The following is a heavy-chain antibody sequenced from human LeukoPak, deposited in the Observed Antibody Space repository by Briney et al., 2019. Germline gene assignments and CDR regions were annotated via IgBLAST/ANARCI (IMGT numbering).Heavy chain of an antibody. J-gene: IGHJ4*02. Sequence: GGSLRLSCSASGFTFSNHGMHWVRQAPGKGLEWVAFIKHDESKIHYADSVKGRFTVSRDTAKNTLYLQMNSLGVEDTAVYFCAKESASFHTSGASFDYWGQGTLVTVSS. V-gene: IGHV3-30*02. CDR3: AKESASFHTSGASFDY. CDR1: GFTFSNHG. D-gene: IGHD3-10*01. CDR2: IKHDESKI.